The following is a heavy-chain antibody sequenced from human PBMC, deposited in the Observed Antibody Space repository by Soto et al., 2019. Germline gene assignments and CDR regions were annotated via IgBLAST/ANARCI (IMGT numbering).Heavy chain of an antibody. CDR2: IKADASEN. Sequence: EVQLAESGGGLVHPGGSVSLSCAASGFTFETHLMSWVRQAPGKGLEWVANIKADASENYYADSVRGRFTISRDNAKTSLYLQMNSLRVEDTAVYYCAKDVRWGQGTLVTVSS. CDR1: GFTFETHL. CDR3: AKDVR. V-gene: IGHV3-7*05. J-gene: IGHJ4*02.